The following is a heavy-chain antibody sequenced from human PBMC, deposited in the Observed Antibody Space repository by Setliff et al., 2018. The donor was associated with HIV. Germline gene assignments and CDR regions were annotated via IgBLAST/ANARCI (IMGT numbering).Heavy chain of an antibody. J-gene: IGHJ6*02. CDR3: ARGPAGESYGMDV. Sequence: ASVKVSCKASGYTFTGYYMHWVRQAPGQGLEWMGWINPNSGGTNYAQKFQGWVTMTRDTSISTAYMELKNLTSDDTAVYYCARGPAGESYGMDVWGQGTTVTVSS. CDR1: GYTFTGYY. D-gene: IGHD3-10*01. V-gene: IGHV1-2*04. CDR2: INPNSGGT.